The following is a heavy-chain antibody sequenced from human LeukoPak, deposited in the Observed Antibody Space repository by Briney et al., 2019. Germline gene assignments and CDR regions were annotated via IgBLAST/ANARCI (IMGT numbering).Heavy chain of an antibody. J-gene: IGHJ4*02. CDR2: IIPILGIA. V-gene: IGHV1-69*02. Sequence: GASVKVSCKASGGTFSSYTISWVRQAPGQGLEWMGRIIPILGIANYAQKFQGRVTITADKSTSTAYMELSSLRSEDTAVYYCARAGGQTGTMTGFSYWGQGTLVTVSS. CDR1: GGTFSSYT. CDR3: ARAGGQTGTMTGFSY. D-gene: IGHD1-7*01.